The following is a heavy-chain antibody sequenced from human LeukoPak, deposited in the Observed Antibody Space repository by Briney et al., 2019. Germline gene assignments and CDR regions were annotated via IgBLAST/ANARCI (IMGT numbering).Heavy chain of an antibody. CDR1: GFTFSDYA. D-gene: IGHD1-26*01. CDR3: ARSKVGVNPVPDY. V-gene: IGHV3-21*01. J-gene: IGHJ4*02. Sequence: PGGSLRLSCAASGFTFSDYAMKWIRQAPGKGLEWVSIIDSGSYSMYYANSVKGRFTISRDNAKNSLVLEMNSLRVDDSAVYYCARSKVGVNPVPDYWGQGTLVTVSS. CDR2: IDSGSYSM.